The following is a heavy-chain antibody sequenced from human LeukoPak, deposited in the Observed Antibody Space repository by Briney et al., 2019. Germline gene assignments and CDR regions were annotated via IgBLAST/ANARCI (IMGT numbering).Heavy chain of an antibody. D-gene: IGHD3-22*01. J-gene: IGHJ4*02. V-gene: IGHV3-23*01. CDR3: AKRIDANYYDSS. Sequence: PGGSLRLSCAASGFTFSSYVVSWVRQAPGKGLEWVSTISGSGGSTYYTDSVKGRFTISRDNSQNTLYLQMNSLRAEDTALYYCAKRIDANYYDSSGGQGTLVTVSS. CDR2: ISGSGGST. CDR1: GFTFSSYV.